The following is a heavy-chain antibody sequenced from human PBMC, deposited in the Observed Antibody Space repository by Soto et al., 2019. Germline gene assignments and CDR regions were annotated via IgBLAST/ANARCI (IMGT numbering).Heavy chain of an antibody. D-gene: IGHD6-19*01. CDR1: GFTFSSYS. V-gene: IGHV3-21*01. Sequence: GGSLRLSCAASGFTFSSYSMNWVRQAPGKGLEWVSSISSSSSYIYYADSVKGRFTISRDNAKNSLYLQMNSLRAEDTAVYYCARGFNGWYYFDYWGQGTLVTVSS. J-gene: IGHJ4*02. CDR2: ISSSSSYI. CDR3: ARGFNGWYYFDY.